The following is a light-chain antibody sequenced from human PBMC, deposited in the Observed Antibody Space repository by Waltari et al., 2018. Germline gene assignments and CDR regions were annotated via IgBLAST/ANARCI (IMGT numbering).Light chain of an antibody. CDR3: QQYDNLPSWA. J-gene: IGKJ1*01. Sequence: IQLTQSPYSLSASVGAGVTITCQATQDISNYLNWYQLTPGKAPPLLIYDASNLETGGPSRFSVRASGTDLTFTISVLQPEDIATYYGQQYDNLPSWAVGQGTKVEIK. CDR2: DAS. CDR1: QDISNY. V-gene: IGKV1-33*01.